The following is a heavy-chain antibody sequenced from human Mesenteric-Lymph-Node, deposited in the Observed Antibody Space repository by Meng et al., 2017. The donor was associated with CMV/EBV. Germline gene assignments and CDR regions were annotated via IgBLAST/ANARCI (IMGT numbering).Heavy chain of an antibody. CDR1: GFTFTNVW. D-gene: IGHD2-21*01. CDR3: TAEPTTASAYFAFDV. V-gene: IGHV3-15*01. J-gene: IGHJ3*01. CDR2: IKSKTDGGTT. Sequence: GGSLRLSCAASGFTFTNVWMSWVRQAPGKGLEWVGRIKSKTDGGTTDYAAPVKGRFSISRDESKNTLFLQMNSLKTEDTAVYFCTAEPTTASAYFAFDVWGQGAMVTVSS.